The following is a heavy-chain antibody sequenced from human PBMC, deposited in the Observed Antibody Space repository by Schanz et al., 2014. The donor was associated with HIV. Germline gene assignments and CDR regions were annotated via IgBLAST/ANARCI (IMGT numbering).Heavy chain of an antibody. Sequence: QVQLVQSGAEMKKPGASVKVSCKTSGYTFTGYFMHWVRQAPGQGLEWMGWINPNSGGTNYAQKCQGRVTMTRDTSISTAYMEMRRLRSDDTAVYYCARDVSVDCTGINNCYTRKWFDPWGQGTLVTVSS. V-gene: IGHV1-2*02. CDR2: INPNSGGT. CDR1: GYTFTGYF. J-gene: IGHJ5*02. CDR3: ARDVSVDCTGINNCYTRKWFDP. D-gene: IGHD2-2*02.